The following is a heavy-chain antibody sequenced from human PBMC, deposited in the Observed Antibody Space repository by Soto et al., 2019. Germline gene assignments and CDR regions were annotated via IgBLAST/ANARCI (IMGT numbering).Heavy chain of an antibody. CDR2: INPKSGGT. J-gene: IGHJ4*02. D-gene: IGHD4-17*01. V-gene: IGHV1-2*02. Sequence: GASVKVSCKASGDTFTANYIHWVRQAPGQGFEWMGWINPKSGGTKYPQKFQGRVTMTRDTSLSTVYMTLTRLTSDDTAVYYCAGHRAKDGASAGFDYWGQGTLGTVAS. CDR1: GDTFTANY. CDR3: AGHRAKDGASAGFDY.